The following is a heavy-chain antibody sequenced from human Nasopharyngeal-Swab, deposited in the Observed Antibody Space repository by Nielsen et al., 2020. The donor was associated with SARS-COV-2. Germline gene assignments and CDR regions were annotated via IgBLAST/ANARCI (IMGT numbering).Heavy chain of an antibody. V-gene: IGHV3-9*01. CDR1: GFTFDDYA. D-gene: IGHD6-6*01. J-gene: IGHJ6*02. CDR3: ARLSIAARPYYYYGMDV. Sequence: GGSLRLSCAASGFTFDDYAMHWVRQAPGKGLELVSGISWNSGSIGYADSVKGRFTISRDNAKNSLYLQMNSLRAEDTAVYYCARLSIAARPYYYYGMDVWGQGTTVTVPS. CDR2: ISWNSGSI.